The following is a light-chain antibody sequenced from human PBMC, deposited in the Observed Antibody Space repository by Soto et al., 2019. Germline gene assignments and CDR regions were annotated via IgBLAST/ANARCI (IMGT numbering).Light chain of an antibody. Sequence: DIQMTQSPSSLSASVGDRVTITCRASQSISSHLNWYQQKSGKAPKLLIFGASSLQSGVPSRFSGSGSGTDFTLTISSLQPEDFATYYCQKYNSAPLTFGGGTKVEIK. J-gene: IGKJ4*01. V-gene: IGKV1-39*01. CDR3: QKYNSAPLT. CDR2: GAS. CDR1: QSISSH.